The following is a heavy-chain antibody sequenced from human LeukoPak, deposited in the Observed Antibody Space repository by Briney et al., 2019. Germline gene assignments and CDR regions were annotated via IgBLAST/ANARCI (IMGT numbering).Heavy chain of an antibody. Sequence: GRSLRLSCAASGFTFSSYAMHWVRQAPGKGLEWVAVISYDGSNKYYADSVKGRFTMSRDNSENTVYLQMNSLRAEDTAVYYCAKDRRIHLWHYYGVDVWGQGTTVTVTS. J-gene: IGHJ6*02. CDR1: GFTFSSYA. CDR3: AKDRRIHLWHYYGVDV. V-gene: IGHV3-30*18. D-gene: IGHD5-18*01. CDR2: ISYDGSNK.